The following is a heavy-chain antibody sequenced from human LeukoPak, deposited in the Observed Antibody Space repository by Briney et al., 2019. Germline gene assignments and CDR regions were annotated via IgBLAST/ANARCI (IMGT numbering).Heavy chain of an antibody. J-gene: IGHJ4*02. CDR2: ISSSSSYI. CDR3: ARDRSDILTGSYAYYFDY. D-gene: IGHD3-9*01. CDR1: GFTFSSYS. Sequence: GGSLRLSCAASGFTFSSYSMNWVRQAPGKGLEWVSSISSSSSYIYYADSVKGRFTISRDNAKNSLYLQMNSLRAEDTAAYYCARDRSDILTGSYAYYFDYWGQGTLVTVSS. V-gene: IGHV3-21*01.